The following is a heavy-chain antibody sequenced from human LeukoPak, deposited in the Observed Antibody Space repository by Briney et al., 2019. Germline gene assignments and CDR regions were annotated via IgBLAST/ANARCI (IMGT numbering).Heavy chain of an antibody. CDR2: IRSKANSYAT. CDR3: TRGIAAAGTLGVQH. CDR1: GFTFSGSA. V-gene: IGHV3-73*01. Sequence: GGFLRLSCAASGFTFSGSAMHWVRQASGKGLEWVGRIRSKANSYATAYAASVKGRFTISRDDSKNTAYLQMNSLKTEDTAVYYCTRGIAAAGTLGVQHWGQGTLVTVSS. D-gene: IGHD6-13*01. J-gene: IGHJ1*01.